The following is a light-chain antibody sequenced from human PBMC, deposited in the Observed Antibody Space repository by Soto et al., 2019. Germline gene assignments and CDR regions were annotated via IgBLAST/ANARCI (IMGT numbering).Light chain of an antibody. V-gene: IGKV1-39*01. J-gene: IGKJ1*01. CDR1: QSISSY. Sequence: DIQMTQSPSSLSASVGDIVTINCRASQSISSYLNWYQQKPGKAPKLLIYAASTLQSGVPSRFSGSGSGTDFTLTISCLQSEDFATYYCQQYYSYPRTFGQGTKVDIK. CDR3: QQYYSYPRT. CDR2: AAS.